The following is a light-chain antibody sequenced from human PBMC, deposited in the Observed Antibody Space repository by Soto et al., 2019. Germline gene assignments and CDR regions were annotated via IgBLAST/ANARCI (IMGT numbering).Light chain of an antibody. Sequence: IQLTQSPSSLSASVGDRVTINCRASQAISSYLACYQQKPGKAPNLLIYAASTLQSGVPSRFSGGGSGTDFTLTVSGPQPEDFATYYCLQHNSYPHTFGGGTKVDIK. CDR1: QAISSY. J-gene: IGKJ4*01. V-gene: IGKV1-9*01. CDR3: LQHNSYPHT. CDR2: AAS.